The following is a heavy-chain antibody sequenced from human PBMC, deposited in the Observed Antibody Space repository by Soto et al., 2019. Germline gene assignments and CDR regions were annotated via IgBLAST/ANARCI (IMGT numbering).Heavy chain of an antibody. J-gene: IGHJ4*02. Sequence: QVLLQESGPGLVKPSGTLSLTWAVSGDSISSSFWWSWVRQSPGKGLEWIGEIYHSESTNYNPSLKSRVTISIDKSKNHFSLRLTSVTAADTAVYYCARYDFGIFDYWGQGTLVTVSS. V-gene: IGHV4-4*02. D-gene: IGHD4-17*01. CDR3: ARYDFGIFDY. CDR1: GDSISSSFW. CDR2: IYHSEST.